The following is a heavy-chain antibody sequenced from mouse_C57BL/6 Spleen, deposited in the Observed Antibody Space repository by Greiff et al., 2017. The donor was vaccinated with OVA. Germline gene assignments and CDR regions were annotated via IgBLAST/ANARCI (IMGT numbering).Heavy chain of an antibody. CDR1: GYTFTDYY. J-gene: IGHJ3*01. CDR3: ANWGFFAY. Sequence: EVQLQQSGPELVKPGASVKISCKASGYTFTDYYMNWVKQSHGKSLEWIGDINPNNGGTSYNQKFKGKATLTVDKSSSTAYMELRSLTSEDSAVYYCANWGFFAYWGQGTLVTVSA. D-gene: IGHD4-1*01. V-gene: IGHV1-26*01. CDR2: INPNNGGT.